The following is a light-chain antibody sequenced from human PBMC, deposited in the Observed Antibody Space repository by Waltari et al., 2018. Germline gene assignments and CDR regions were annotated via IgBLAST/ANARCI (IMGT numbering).Light chain of an antibody. J-gene: IGLJ1*01. V-gene: IGLV2-8*01. CDR3: SSYAGSNNYV. CDR1: ASAVGGYRY. Sequence: QSALTQPPSASGSPGQSVTIPCPGTASAVGGYRYVPWCQQHPGKAPKLIIFAVSKRPPGVPDRFSGSKSGNTASLTVSGLQAEDEADYYCSSYAGSNNYVFGTGTKVTVL. CDR2: AVS.